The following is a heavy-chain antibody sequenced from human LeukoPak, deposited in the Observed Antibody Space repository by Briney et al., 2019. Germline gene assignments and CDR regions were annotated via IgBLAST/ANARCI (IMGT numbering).Heavy chain of an antibody. CDR1: GFTFSSYA. V-gene: IGHV3-30-3*01. J-gene: IGHJ4*02. Sequence: PGGSLRLSCAASGFTFSSYAMHWVRQAPGKGLEWVAVISYDGSNKYYADSVKGRLTISRGNSKNTLYLQMNSLRAEDTAVYYCARGGRDYYDSSGYYLPFDYWGQGTLVTVSS. CDR2: ISYDGSNK. D-gene: IGHD3-22*01. CDR3: ARGGRDYYDSSGYYLPFDY.